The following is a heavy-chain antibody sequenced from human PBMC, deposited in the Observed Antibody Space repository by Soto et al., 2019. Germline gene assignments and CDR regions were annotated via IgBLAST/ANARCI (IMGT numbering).Heavy chain of an antibody. CDR1: GFTFSSYA. CDR3: AKDPYYSSSWYGGDY. D-gene: IGHD6-13*01. Sequence: EVQLLDSGGGLVHPGGSLRLSCAASGFTFSSYAMSWVRQAPGKGLEWVSAISGSGGSTYYADSVKGRFTSPRDNSKNTRYLQMNSLRAEDTAVYYCAKDPYYSSSWYGGDYWGQGTLVTVSS. CDR2: ISGSGGST. V-gene: IGHV3-23*01. J-gene: IGHJ4*02.